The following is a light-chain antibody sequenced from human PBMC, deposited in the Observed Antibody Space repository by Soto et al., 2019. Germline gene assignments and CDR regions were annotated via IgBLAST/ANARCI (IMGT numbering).Light chain of an antibody. J-gene: IGKJ1*01. V-gene: IGKV3-20*01. CDR2: GAS. Sequence: EDVLTQWPGTLSLCPGERASLSCRASQSVSSSYLAWYQQKPGQAPRLLIYGASSRATGIPDRFSGSGSGTDFTLTISRLEPEDFAVYYCQQHGSSPWTFGQGTKVDIK. CDR1: QSVSSSY. CDR3: QQHGSSPWT.